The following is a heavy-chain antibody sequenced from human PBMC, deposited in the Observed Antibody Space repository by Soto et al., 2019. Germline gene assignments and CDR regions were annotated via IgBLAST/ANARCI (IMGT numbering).Heavy chain of an antibody. J-gene: IGHJ6*02. CDR1: GYNFTSYW. Sequence: PGESLKISCKGSGYNFTSYWIGWVRQMPGKGLEWMGIIYPGDSDTRYSPSFQGQVTISADKSISTAYLQWSSLKASDTDMYYCARHSRTTGTTTPYAMDVWGQGSTVTVSS. CDR3: ARHSRTTGTTTPYAMDV. D-gene: IGHD1-1*01. V-gene: IGHV5-51*01. CDR2: IYPGDSDT.